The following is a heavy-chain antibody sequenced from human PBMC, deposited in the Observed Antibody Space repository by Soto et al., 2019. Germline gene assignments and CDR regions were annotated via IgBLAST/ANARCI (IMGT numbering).Heavy chain of an antibody. D-gene: IGHD6-19*01. CDR3: ATDFRDSSGRPVGMGV. CDR1: CGSISSGDYY. CDR2: IYYSGST. Sequence: SETLSLTCTVSCGSISSGDYYWSSIHKPPGKGLEWIGYIYYSGSTYYNPSLKSRVTISVDTSKNQFSLKLSSVTAADTAVYYCATDFRDSSGRPVGMGVWGQRTTVNVSS. V-gene: IGHV4-30-4*01. J-gene: IGHJ6*02.